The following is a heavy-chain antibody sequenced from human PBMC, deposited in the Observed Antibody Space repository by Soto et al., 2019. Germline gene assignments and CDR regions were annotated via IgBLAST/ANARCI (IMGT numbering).Heavy chain of an antibody. CDR3: AKDGLGSCTGGTCYGSDY. CDR2: ISGSGASI. Sequence: EVQLLESGGNLVQPGGSLRLSCAASGFTFSSYVMSWVRQAPGEGLEWVSTISGSGASIYDADSVKGRFTISRDNSKNTVSLQMNSLRAEDTAVYYCAKDGLGSCTGGTCYGSDYWGQGTLVTVSS. J-gene: IGHJ4*02. D-gene: IGHD2-15*01. V-gene: IGHV3-23*01. CDR1: GFTFSSYV.